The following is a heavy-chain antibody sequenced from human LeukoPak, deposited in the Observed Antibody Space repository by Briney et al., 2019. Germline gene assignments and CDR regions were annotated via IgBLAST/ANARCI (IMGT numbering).Heavy chain of an antibody. CDR3: VRDYGDLFTATVHETYFDY. D-gene: IGHD4-17*01. V-gene: IGHV1-69*13. CDR1: GGTFSSYA. Sequence: SVKVSCKASGGTFSSYAISWVRQAPGQGLEWMGGIIPIFGTANYAQKFQGRVTITADESTRTAYMELSSLRSEDTAVYYCVRDYGDLFTATVHETYFDYWGQGTLVTVSS. J-gene: IGHJ4*02. CDR2: IIPIFGTA.